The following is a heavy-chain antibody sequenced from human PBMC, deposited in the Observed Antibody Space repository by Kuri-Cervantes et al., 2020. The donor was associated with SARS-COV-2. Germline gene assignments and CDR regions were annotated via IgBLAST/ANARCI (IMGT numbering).Heavy chain of an antibody. Sequence: SETLSLTCTVSGASVSSGSYHWSWIRQTPGKGLEWIGYIYYSGTTESNPSLKSRVTMSVDASKNQFSLRLNSVTAADTAIYYCARDLWGGDYWGQGILVTVSS. J-gene: IGHJ4*02. V-gene: IGHV4-61*01. CDR3: ARDLWGGDY. CDR2: IYYSGTT. CDR1: GASVSSGSYH. D-gene: IGHD2-21*01.